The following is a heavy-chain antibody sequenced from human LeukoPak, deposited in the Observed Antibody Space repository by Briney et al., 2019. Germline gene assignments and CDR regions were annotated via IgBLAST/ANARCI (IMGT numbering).Heavy chain of an antibody. Sequence: PSETLSLTCAVSGGSISSSNWWSWVRQPPGKGLEWIGQIYHSGGTNYNPSLKSRVTISIDTSKNQFSLNLTSVTAADTAIYYCARAGITVLRQLDSWGQGSLVTVSS. CDR1: GGSISSSNW. CDR2: IYHSGGT. CDR3: ARAGITVLRQLDS. V-gene: IGHV4-4*02. J-gene: IGHJ4*02. D-gene: IGHD3-10*01.